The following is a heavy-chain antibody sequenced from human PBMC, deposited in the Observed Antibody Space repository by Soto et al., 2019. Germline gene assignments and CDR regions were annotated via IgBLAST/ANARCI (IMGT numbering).Heavy chain of an antibody. CDR1: GFTFSTYW. CDR2: INSDASHT. J-gene: IGHJ4*02. CDR3: ARGVAGSGFDL. D-gene: IGHD6-19*01. Sequence: PGGSLRLSCAASGFTFSTYWMHWIRQVPGKGLEWVSRINSDASHTYYADSVKGRFTISRDNAKNTLHLEMNSLRAEDTAVYYCARGVAGSGFDLWGQGTLVTVSS. V-gene: IGHV3-74*01.